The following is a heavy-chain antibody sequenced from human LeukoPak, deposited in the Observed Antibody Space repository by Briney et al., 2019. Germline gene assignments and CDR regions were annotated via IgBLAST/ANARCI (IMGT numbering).Heavy chain of an antibody. Sequence: GESLKISCKGSRYSFTSYWIGWVRQMPGKGLEWMGMIYPGDSDTRYSPSFQGQVTISADKSTSTASLQWGSLKASDTAMYYCARRLCSGGSCYYFDYWGQGTLVTVSS. D-gene: IGHD2-15*01. V-gene: IGHV5-51*01. CDR2: IYPGDSDT. CDR3: ARRLCSGGSCYYFDY. CDR1: RYSFTSYW. J-gene: IGHJ4*02.